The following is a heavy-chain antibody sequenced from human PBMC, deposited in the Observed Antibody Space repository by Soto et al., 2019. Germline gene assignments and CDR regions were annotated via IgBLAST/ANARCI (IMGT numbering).Heavy chain of an antibody. CDR2: ISGSGGST. V-gene: IGHV3-23*01. CDR3: AKGYDFWSGYYSPVYYYGMDV. Sequence: GGSLRLSCAASGFTFSSYAMSWVRQAPGKGLEWVSAISGSGGSTYYADSVKGRFTISRDNSKNTLYLQMNSLRAEDTAVYYCAKGYDFWSGYYSPVYYYGMDVWGQGTTVTVSS. D-gene: IGHD3-3*01. CDR1: GFTFSSYA. J-gene: IGHJ6*02.